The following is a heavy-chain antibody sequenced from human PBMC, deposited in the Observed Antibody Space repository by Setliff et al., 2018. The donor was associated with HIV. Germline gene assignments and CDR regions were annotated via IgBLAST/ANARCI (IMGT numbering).Heavy chain of an antibody. J-gene: IGHJ3*02. CDR3: VRHGYYYDFIDI. Sequence: SETLSLTCSVSGGSISSYYWSWIRQPPGKGLEWIGDIYYSGMTNYNPSLQSRVTISLDTSKNQFSLNLTSMTAADTAVYFCVRHGYYYDFIDIWGQGTVVTVSS. CDR1: GGSISSYY. V-gene: IGHV4-59*08. CDR2: IYYSGMT. D-gene: IGHD3-22*01.